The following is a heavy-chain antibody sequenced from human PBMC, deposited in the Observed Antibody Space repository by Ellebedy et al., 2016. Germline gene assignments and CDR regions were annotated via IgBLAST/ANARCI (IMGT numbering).Heavy chain of an antibody. CDR2: FDPEDGET. Sequence: ASVKVSXXVSGYTLTELSMHWVRQAPGKGLEWMGGFDPEDGETIYAQKFQGRVTMTEDTSTDTAYMELSSLRSEDTAVYYCARVFWSGSGNYFDYWGQGTLVTVSS. V-gene: IGHV1-24*01. CDR1: GYTLTELS. J-gene: IGHJ4*02. D-gene: IGHD3-3*01. CDR3: ARVFWSGSGNYFDY.